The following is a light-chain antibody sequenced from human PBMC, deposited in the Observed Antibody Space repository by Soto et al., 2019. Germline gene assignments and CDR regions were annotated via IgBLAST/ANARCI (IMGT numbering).Light chain of an antibody. Sequence: DIQMTQSPSTLSASVGDRVTITCRASQSISSWLAWYQQKPGKAPNLLIYKASSLESGVPSRFSGSGSGTEFTLTSSSLQPDDFATYYCQQYNSYSRTFGQGTKVQI. CDR2: KAS. CDR1: QSISSW. V-gene: IGKV1-5*03. J-gene: IGKJ1*01. CDR3: QQYNSYSRT.